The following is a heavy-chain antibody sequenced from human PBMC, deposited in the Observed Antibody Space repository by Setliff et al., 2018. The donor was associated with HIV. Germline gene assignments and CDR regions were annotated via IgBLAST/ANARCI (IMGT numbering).Heavy chain of an antibody. CDR3: ARAQGSTWFWGYFDY. CDR1: DGSTSSYY. J-gene: IGHJ4*02. D-gene: IGHD6-13*01. V-gene: IGHV4-4*07. CDR2: IYSSGTT. Sequence: SETLSLTSTVSDGSTSSYYWNWFRQPAGKGLEWIGRIYSSGTTIYNPSLKSRVAMSVDTSKNQFSLKLSSVTAADTATYYCARAQGSTWFWGYFDYWGQGTLVTVSS.